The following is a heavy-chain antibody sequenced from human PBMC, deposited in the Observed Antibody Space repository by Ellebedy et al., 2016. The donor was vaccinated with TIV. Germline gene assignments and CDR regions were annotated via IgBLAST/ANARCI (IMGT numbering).Heavy chain of an antibody. J-gene: IGHJ6*03. V-gene: IGHV7-4-1*02. D-gene: IGHD1-1*01. CDR2: INTNTGNP. CDR1: GYTFTAYP. Sequence: ASVKVSCKASGYTFTAYPMNWVRPAPGQGLEWLGWINTNTGNPTYSQGFRGQFFFSLDTSVSTAYLEISGLRAEDTAVYYCARDSRYNWNDWDYYHMDVWGRGTTVTVSS. CDR3: ARDSRYNWNDWDYYHMDV.